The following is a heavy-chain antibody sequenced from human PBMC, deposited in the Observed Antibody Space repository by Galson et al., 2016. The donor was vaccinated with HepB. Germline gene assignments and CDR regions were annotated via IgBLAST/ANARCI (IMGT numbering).Heavy chain of an antibody. J-gene: IGHJ4*02. V-gene: IGHV4-31*03. Sequence: TLSLTCTVSGGSVSSGAYYWSWIRQHPEKGLEWIVYIYFSGSTLYNPSLKSRITISIDTSRTRFSLKLSSVTAADTAVYYCARGPRDMVRGTHYFDYWGQGALVTVSS. CDR2: IYFSGST. CDR1: GGSVSSGAYY. D-gene: IGHD3-10*01. CDR3: ARGPRDMVRGTHYFDY.